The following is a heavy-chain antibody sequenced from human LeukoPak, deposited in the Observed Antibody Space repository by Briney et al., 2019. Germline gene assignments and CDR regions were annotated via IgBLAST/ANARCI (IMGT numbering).Heavy chain of an antibody. Sequence: GGSLRLSCAASGFTFSSYGMHWVRQAPGKGLEWVAVIWYDGSNKYYADSVKGRFTISRDNAKNSLYLQMNSLRAEDTAVYYCAKSDPYGDSLIEIWGQGALVTVSS. J-gene: IGHJ4*02. CDR3: AKSDPYGDSLIEI. CDR2: IWYDGSNK. CDR1: GFTFSSYG. V-gene: IGHV3-33*03. D-gene: IGHD4-17*01.